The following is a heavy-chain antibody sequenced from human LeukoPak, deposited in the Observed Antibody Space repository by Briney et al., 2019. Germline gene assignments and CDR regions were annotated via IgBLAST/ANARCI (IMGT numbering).Heavy chain of an antibody. CDR3: VSTVVIPYWYFDL. V-gene: IGHV4-34*03. D-gene: IGHD4-23*01. J-gene: IGHJ2*01. Sequence: PSETLSLTCAVYGGSFSGYYWSWIRQPPGKGLEWIGEINHSGSTNYNPSLKSRVTISIDTSKNQVSLKLNSVTAADTAVYHCVSTVVIPYWYFDLWGRGTLVTVSS. CDR1: GGSFSGYY. CDR2: INHSGST.